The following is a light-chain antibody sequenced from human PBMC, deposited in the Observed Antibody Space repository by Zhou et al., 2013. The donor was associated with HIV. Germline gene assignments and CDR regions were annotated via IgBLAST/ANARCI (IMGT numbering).Light chain of an antibody. CDR2: DAY. V-gene: IGKV3-11*01. CDR3: QHRGPWPWT. Sequence: DIVLTQSPATLSLSPGERATLSCRASQTVTSAYLVWYQQKPGQAPRLLIHDAYSRAAGIPARFSGSGFGTAFTLTISSLEPEDFAVYYCQHRGPWPWTFGQGTKVDMK. CDR1: QTVTSAY. J-gene: IGKJ1*01.